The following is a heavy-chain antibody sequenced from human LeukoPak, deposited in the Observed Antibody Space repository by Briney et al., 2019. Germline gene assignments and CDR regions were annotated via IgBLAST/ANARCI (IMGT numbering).Heavy chain of an antibody. J-gene: IGHJ4*02. Sequence: PSETLSLTCTVSGGSISAISGGPSYWGWIRQPPGKGLEWIGYIYYSGNTNYNPSLKSRVTISVDTSKNQFSLKLNSVTAADTAVYYCARVRYCSTNRCYDREFDNWGQGTLVTVSS. CDR1: GGSISAISGGPSY. V-gene: IGHV4-61*01. CDR2: IYYSGNT. D-gene: IGHD2-2*01. CDR3: ARVRYCSTNRCYDREFDN.